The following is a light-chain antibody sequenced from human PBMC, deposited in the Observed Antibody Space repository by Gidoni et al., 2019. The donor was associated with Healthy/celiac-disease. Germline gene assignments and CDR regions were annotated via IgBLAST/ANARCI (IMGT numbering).Light chain of an antibody. CDR1: SSDVGSYNL. CDR2: EGS. J-gene: IGLJ3*02. CDR3: CSYAGSSFWV. Sequence: QSALTLPASVSGSPGQSITISCTGTSSDVGSYNLVSWYQQHPGKAPKLMIYEGSKRPSGVSNRFSGSKSGNTASLTSSGLQAEDEADYCCCSYAGSSFWVFGGGTKLTVL. V-gene: IGLV2-23*01.